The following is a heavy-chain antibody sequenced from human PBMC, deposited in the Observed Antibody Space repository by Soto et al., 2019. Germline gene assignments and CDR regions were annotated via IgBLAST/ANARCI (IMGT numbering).Heavy chain of an antibody. CDR1: GFTFSSYW. D-gene: IGHD6-19*01. CDR3: ARHSSGWRL. CDR2: INNDGSTT. V-gene: IGHV3-74*01. Sequence: PGGSLRLSCAASGFTFSSYWMHWVRQAPGKGPVWVSRINNDGSTTTYADSVKGRFTISRDNAKNTLYLQMNSLRAEDTAVYYCARHSSGWRLWGQGTLVTVSS. J-gene: IGHJ4*02.